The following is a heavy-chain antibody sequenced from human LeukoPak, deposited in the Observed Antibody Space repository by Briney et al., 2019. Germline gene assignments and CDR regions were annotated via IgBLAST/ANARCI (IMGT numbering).Heavy chain of an antibody. Sequence: PSETLSLTCTVSGGSISSYYWSWIRQPPGKGLEWIGYIYYSGSTNHNPSLKSRVTISVDTSKNQFSLKLSSVTAADTAVYYCARQDGVLDGYNSDDWDYFDYWGQGTLVTVSS. D-gene: IGHD5-24*01. V-gene: IGHV4-59*08. CDR2: IYYSGST. CDR3: ARQDGVLDGYNSDDWDYFDY. CDR1: GGSISSYY. J-gene: IGHJ4*02.